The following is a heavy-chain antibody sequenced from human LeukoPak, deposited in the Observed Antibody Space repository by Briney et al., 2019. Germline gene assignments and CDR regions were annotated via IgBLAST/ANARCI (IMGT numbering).Heavy chain of an antibody. Sequence: SETLSLTCTVSGGSISSGGHSWSWIRQPPGKGLEWIGEINHSGSTNYNPSLKSRVAISVDTSKNQFSLKLSSVTAADTAVYYCASPYCSGGYCYFDSWGQGTLVTVSS. CDR2: INHSGST. CDR3: ASPYCSGGYCYFDS. V-gene: IGHV4-39*07. CDR1: GGSISSGGHS. D-gene: IGHD2-15*01. J-gene: IGHJ4*02.